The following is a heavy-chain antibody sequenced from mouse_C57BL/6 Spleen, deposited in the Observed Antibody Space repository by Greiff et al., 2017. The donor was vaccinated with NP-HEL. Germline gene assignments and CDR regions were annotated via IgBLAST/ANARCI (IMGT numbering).Heavy chain of an antibody. CDR2: IYPGDGDT. D-gene: IGHD1-1*01. V-gene: IGHV1-82*01. J-gene: IGHJ2*01. CDR3: ARCYSYYFDY. CDR1: GYAFSSSW. Sequence: QVQLQQSGPELVKPGASVKISCKASGYAFSSSWMNWVKQRPGKGLEWIGRIYPGDGDTNYNGKFKGKATLTADKSSSTAYMQLSSLTSEDSAVYFCARCYSYYFDYWGQGTTFTVSS.